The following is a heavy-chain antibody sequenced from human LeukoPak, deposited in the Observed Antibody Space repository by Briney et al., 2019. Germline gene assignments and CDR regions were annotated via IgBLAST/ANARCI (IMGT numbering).Heavy chain of an antibody. J-gene: IGHJ4*02. CDR3: AKAGVAAPYYFDY. Sequence: GGSLRLSCAASGFTFDDYAMHWVRQAPGKGLEWVSGISWNSGSIGYADSVKGRFTISRDNAKNSLYLQMNNLRAEDTALYYCAKAGVAAPYYFDYWGQGTLVTVSS. V-gene: IGHV3-9*01. CDR1: GFTFDDYA. D-gene: IGHD6-6*01. CDR2: ISWNSGSI.